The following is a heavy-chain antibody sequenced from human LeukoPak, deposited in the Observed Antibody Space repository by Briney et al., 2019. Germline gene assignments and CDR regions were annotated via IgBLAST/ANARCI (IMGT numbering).Heavy chain of an antibody. CDR3: ARDRDIAAAGVGNTFDI. J-gene: IGHJ3*02. D-gene: IGHD6-13*01. V-gene: IGHV3-30*03. Sequence: GGSLRLSCAASGFTFSRDSMNWVRQAPGKGLEWVAVISYDGSNKYYADSVKGRFTISRDNSKNTLYLQMNSLGPDDTALYYCARDRDIAAAGVGNTFDIWGQGTMVTVSS. CDR2: ISYDGSNK. CDR1: GFTFSRDS.